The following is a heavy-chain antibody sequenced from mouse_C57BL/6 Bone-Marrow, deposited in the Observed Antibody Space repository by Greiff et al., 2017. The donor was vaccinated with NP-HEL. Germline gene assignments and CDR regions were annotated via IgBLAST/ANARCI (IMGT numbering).Heavy chain of an antibody. CDR2: INPNNGGT. J-gene: IGHJ2*01. CDR3: ARLYGYGRYFDY. CDR1: GYTFTDYN. D-gene: IGHD2-2*01. Sequence: EVKLQESGPELVKPGASVKIPCKASGYTFTDYNMDWVKQSHGKSLEWIGDINPNNGGTIYNQKFKGKATLTVDKSSSTAYMELRSLTSEDTAVYYCARLYGYGRYFDYWGQGTTLTVSS. V-gene: IGHV1-18*01.